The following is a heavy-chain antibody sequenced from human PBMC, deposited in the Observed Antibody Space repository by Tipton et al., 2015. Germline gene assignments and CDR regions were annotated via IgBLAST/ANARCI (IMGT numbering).Heavy chain of an antibody. CDR2: IIPLFETG. D-gene: IGHD4-23*01. Sequence: QLVQSGAEVKKPGSSVKVSCKASGGSFTSYVISWVRQAPGQGLEWIGGIIPLFETGNYAQKLKGRLTITADASTSTVYMELSSLRSEDTAVYYCARVGGSANYFDYWGQGTLVTVSS. J-gene: IGHJ4*02. CDR1: GGSFTSYV. CDR3: ARVGGSANYFDY. V-gene: IGHV1-69*01.